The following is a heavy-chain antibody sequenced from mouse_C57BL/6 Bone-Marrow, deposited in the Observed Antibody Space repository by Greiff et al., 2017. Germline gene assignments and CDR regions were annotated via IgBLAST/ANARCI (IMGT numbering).Heavy chain of an antibody. CDR2: IWWDDDK. J-gene: IGHJ4*01. CDR3: VSSLSSPYARDY. V-gene: IGHV8-8*01. Sequence: QVQLKESGPGILQPSQTLSLTCSLSGFSLSTFGMGVGWIRQPSGKGLEWLAHIWWDDDKYYNPALKSRLTISKDTSKNQVFLKIANVDTADTATDNCVSSLSSPYARDYWGQGTSVTVAS. CDR1: GFSLSTFGMG. D-gene: IGHD1-1*01.